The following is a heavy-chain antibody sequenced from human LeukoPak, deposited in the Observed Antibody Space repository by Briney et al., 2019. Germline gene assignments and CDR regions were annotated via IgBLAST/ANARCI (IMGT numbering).Heavy chain of an antibody. D-gene: IGHD3-3*01. CDR2: INHSGST. CDR3: AGINITIFGVVINSPPSMDV. V-gene: IGHV4-34*01. Sequence: SETLSLTCAVYRGSFSGYYWSWIRQPPGKGLEWIGEINHSGSTNYNPSLKSRVTISVDTSKNQFSLKLSSVTAADTAVYYCAGINITIFGVVINSPPSMDVWAKGPRSPSP. CDR1: RGSFSGYY. J-gene: IGHJ6*02.